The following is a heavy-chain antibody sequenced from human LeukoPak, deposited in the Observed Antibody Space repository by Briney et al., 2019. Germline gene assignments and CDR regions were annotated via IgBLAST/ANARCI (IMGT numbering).Heavy chain of an antibody. D-gene: IGHD5/OR15-5a*01. CDR3: ERAPPSVFAY. J-gene: IGHJ4*02. Sequence: PGGSLRLSCVASGFTFRSFGMNRVRQAPGKGLEWVSYIGSGSSAIHYADSVKGRFTIFRDNAKNSLYLQMNSLRDEDAAVYHCERAPPSVFAYWGRGTLVTVSS. CDR1: GFTFRSFG. CDR2: IGSGSSAI. V-gene: IGHV3-48*02.